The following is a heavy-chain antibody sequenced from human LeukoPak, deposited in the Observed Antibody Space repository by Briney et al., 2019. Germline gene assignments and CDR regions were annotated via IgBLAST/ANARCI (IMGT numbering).Heavy chain of an antibody. J-gene: IGHJ3*02. V-gene: IGHV1-18*01. D-gene: IGHD3-9*01. Sequence: ASVKVSCKASGGTFGGYAISWVRQAPGQGLEWMGWISAYNGNTNYAQKLQGRVTMTTDTSTSTAYMELRSLRSDDTAVYYCARYDILTGFRAFDIWGQGTMVTVSS. CDR2: ISAYNGNT. CDR1: GGTFGGYA. CDR3: ARYDILTGFRAFDI.